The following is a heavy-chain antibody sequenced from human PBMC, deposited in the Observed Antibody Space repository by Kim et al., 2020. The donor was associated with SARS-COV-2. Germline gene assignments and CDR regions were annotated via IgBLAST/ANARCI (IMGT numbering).Heavy chain of an antibody. D-gene: IGHD6-13*01. CDR3: ARGDHSTSWFSVY. Sequence: SETLSLTCTVSGGSISSYYWSWIRQPPGKGLEWIGYIYYSGSTNYNPSLKSRVTISVDTSKNQFSLKLSSVTAADTAVYYCARGDHSTSWFSVYWGQGTLVTVSS. CDR1: GGSISSYY. V-gene: IGHV4-59*13. J-gene: IGHJ4*02. CDR2: IYYSGST.